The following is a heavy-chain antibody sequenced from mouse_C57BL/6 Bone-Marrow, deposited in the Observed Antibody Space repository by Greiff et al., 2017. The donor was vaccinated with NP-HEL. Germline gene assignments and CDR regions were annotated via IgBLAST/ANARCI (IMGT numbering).Heavy chain of an antibody. CDR2: ISYDGSN. CDR3: AREKSITTVVAAFDY. D-gene: IGHD1-1*01. CDR1: GYSITSGYY. V-gene: IGHV3-6*01. J-gene: IGHJ2*01. Sequence: EVQLVESGPGLVKPSQSLSLTCSVTGYSITSGYYWNWIRQFPGNKLEWMGYISYDGSNNYNPSLKNRISITRDTSKNQFFLKLNSVTTEDTATYYCAREKSITTVVAAFDYWGQVTTLTVSS.